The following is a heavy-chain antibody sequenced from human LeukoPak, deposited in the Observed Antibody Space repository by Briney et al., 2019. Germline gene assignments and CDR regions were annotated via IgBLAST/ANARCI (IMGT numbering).Heavy chain of an antibody. CDR1: GDSITSNY. CDR2: IYYSGST. D-gene: IGHD6-13*01. CDR3: ARSYSSRWRSPFDL. J-gene: IGHJ4*02. Sequence: SETLSLTCSVSGDSITSNYWTWIRQPPGKGLEWIGYIYYSGSTNYNPSLESRVTISVDTSRNQFSLKLSSVTAADTAVYYCARSYSSRWRSPFDLWGQGILVTVSS. V-gene: IGHV4-59*01.